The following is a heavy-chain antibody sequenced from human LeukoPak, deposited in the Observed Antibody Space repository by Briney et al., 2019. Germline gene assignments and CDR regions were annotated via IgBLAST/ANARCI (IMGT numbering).Heavy chain of an antibody. V-gene: IGHV3-64*01. D-gene: IGHD3/OR15-3a*01. CDR3: AREERGLAIDY. Sequence: PGGSLRLSCAASGFTFRNYAMHWVRPAPGKGLEYVSAISSSDGSTYYANSVKGRFTLSRDNSKNTLYLQMGSLRVEDMAVYYCAREERGLAIDYWGQGTLVSV. CDR2: ISSSDGST. CDR1: GFTFRNYA. J-gene: IGHJ4*02.